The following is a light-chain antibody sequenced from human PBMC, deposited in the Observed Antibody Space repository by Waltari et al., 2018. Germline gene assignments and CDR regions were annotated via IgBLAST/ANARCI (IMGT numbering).Light chain of an antibody. V-gene: IGKV1-8*01. CDR3: QQYYSYPLT. Sequence: AIRISQSPSSLSAATGDRVTITCRASQGISSYLACYQQKPGNAPKRLIYAASTLQSGVPSRFSGSGSGTDFTLTISCLQSEDFATYYCQQYYSYPLTFGGWTKVEIK. CDR2: AAS. CDR1: QGISSY. J-gene: IGKJ4*01.